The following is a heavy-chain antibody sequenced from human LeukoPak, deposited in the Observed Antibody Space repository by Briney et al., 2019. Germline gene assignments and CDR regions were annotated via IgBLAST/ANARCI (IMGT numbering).Heavy chain of an antibody. D-gene: IGHD3-10*01. CDR3: ARAPPSVFFLVRGVYFDY. J-gene: IGHJ4*02. Sequence: NPSETLSLTCTVSGGSISSSSYYWGWIRQPPGKGLEWIGSIYYSGSTYYNPSLKSRVTISVDTSKNQFSLKLSSVTAADTAVYYCARAPPSVFFLVRGVYFDYWGQGTLVTVSS. CDR1: GGSISSSSYY. CDR2: IYYSGST. V-gene: IGHV4-39*07.